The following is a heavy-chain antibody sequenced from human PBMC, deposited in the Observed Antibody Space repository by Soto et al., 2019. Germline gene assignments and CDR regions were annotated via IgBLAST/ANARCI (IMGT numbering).Heavy chain of an antibody. J-gene: IGHJ4*02. Sequence: PSETLSLTCTVSGGSISSSSYYWGWIRQPPGRGLEWVGSISYSGSSYYNPSLKSRVTISVDTSKNQFSLRLSSVTAADTAVYNCASHPRDSSGYWYYFDYWGQGTLVTVSS. CDR2: ISYSGSS. CDR3: ASHPRDSSGYWYYFDY. D-gene: IGHD3-22*01. CDR1: GGSISSSSYY. V-gene: IGHV4-39*01.